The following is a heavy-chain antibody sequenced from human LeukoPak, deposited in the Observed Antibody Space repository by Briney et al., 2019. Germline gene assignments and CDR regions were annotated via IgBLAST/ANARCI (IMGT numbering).Heavy chain of an antibody. V-gene: IGHV1-69*04. CDR2: IIPILGIA. D-gene: IGHD3-3*01. Sequence: ASVKVSCKASGGTFSSYAISWVRQAPGQGLEWMGRIIPILGIANYAQRFQGRVTITADKSTSTAYMELSSLRSEDTAVYYCARDLGSYDFWSGYYPFDYWGQGTLVTVSS. J-gene: IGHJ4*02. CDR3: ARDLGSYDFWSGYYPFDY. CDR1: GGTFSSYA.